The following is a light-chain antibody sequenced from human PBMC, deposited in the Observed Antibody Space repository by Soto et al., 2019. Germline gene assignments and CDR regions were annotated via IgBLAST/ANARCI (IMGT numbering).Light chain of an antibody. CDR3: CSYAGSSTVV. Sequence: QSALTQPASVSGSPGQSITISCTGTSSDVGSYNLVSWYQQHPGKAPKLMIYEGSKRPSGVSNRFSGSKSGNTASLTRSGLQAEDEADYYCCSYAGSSTVVFGGGTKLTVL. J-gene: IGLJ2*01. V-gene: IGLV2-23*01. CDR1: SSDVGSYNL. CDR2: EGS.